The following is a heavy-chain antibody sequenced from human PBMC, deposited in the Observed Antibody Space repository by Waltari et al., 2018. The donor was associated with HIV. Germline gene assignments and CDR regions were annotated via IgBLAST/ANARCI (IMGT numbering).Heavy chain of an antibody. CDR1: GFTFSSYW. J-gene: IGHJ6*02. CDR3: ARRDYYDEEGMDV. Sequence: EVQLVESGGGLVQPGGSLRLSCAASGFTFSSYWMSWVRQAPGKGLEWVANIKQDGSEKYYVDSVKGRFTISRDNAKNSLYLQMNSLRAEDTAVYYCARRDYYDEEGMDVWGQGTTVTVSS. V-gene: IGHV3-7*01. D-gene: IGHD3-22*01. CDR2: IKQDGSEK.